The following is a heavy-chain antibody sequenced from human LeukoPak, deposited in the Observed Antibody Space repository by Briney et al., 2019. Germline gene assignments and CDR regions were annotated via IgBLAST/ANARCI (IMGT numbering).Heavy chain of an antibody. J-gene: IGHJ4*02. CDR3: ARSYYYDSSGYYGYDY. CDR1: GYTFTGYY. Sequence: ASVKVSCKASGYTFTGYYMHWVRQAPGQGLKWMGWINPNSGGTNYAQKFQGWVTMTRDTSISTAYMELSRLRSDDTAVYYCARSYYYDSSGYYGYDYWGQGTLVTVSS. CDR2: INPNSGGT. V-gene: IGHV1-2*04. D-gene: IGHD3-22*01.